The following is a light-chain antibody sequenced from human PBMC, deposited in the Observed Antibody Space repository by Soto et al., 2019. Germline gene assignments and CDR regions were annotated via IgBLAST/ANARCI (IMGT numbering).Light chain of an antibody. CDR3: QQYESYRT. CDR1: QSIGRW. CDR2: EAS. J-gene: IGKJ1*01. V-gene: IGKV1-5*03. Sequence: DIQMTQSPSTLSAYVGDRVTITCRASQSIGRWLAWYQQKPGKAPKLLSYEASSLESGVSSRFRGSGSGTEFTLTITSLQPDDFATYYCQQYESYRTFGPGTKVEIK.